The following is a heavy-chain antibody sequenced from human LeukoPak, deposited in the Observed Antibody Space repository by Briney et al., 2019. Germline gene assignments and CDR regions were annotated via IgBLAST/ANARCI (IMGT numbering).Heavy chain of an antibody. D-gene: IGHD3-3*01. CDR3: AKSNYDFWSGYCLFDY. J-gene: IGHJ4*02. CDR2: INPSGARI. V-gene: IGHV3-23*01. Sequence: PGGSLRLSCAASGFTFSSYELIWVRQAPGRGLEWVSYINPSGARIYYADSVKGRFTISRDNSKNTLYLQMNSLRAEDTAVYYCAKSNYDFWSGYCLFDYWGQGTLVTVSS. CDR1: GFTFSSYE.